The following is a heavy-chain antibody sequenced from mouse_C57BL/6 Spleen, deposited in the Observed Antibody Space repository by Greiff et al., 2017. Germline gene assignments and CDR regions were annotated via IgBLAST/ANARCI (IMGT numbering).Heavy chain of an antibody. CDR2: IDPSDSET. V-gene: IGHV1-52*01. CDR3: ASDQLGDAMDY. CDR1: GYTFTSYW. J-gene: IGHJ4*01. Sequence: QVQLQQPGAELVRPGSSVKLSCKASGYTFTSYWMHWVKQRPIQGLEWIGNIDPSDSETHYNQKFKDKATLTVDKSASTAYMQLSSLTSEDSAVYYCASDQLGDAMDYWGQGTSVTVSS. D-gene: IGHD4-1*02.